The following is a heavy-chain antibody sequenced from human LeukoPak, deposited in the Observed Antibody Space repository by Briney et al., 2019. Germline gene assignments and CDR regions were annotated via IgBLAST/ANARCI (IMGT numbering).Heavy chain of an antibody. V-gene: IGHV1-18*01. CDR2: ISAYNGNT. CDR3: ARVGGHGDYVLGYGTLDY. Sequence: ASVKVSCKASGYTFTSYGISWVRQAPGQGLEWMGWISAYNGNTNYAQKLQGRVTMTTDTSTSTAYMELRSLRSDDTAVYYCARVGGHGDYVLGYGTLDYWGQGTLVTVSS. CDR1: GYTFTSYG. D-gene: IGHD4-17*01. J-gene: IGHJ4*02.